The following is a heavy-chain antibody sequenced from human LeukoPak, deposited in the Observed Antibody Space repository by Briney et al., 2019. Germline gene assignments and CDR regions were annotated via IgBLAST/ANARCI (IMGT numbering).Heavy chain of an antibody. J-gene: IGHJ4*02. Sequence: ASVKVSCKASGYTFTGYYMHWVRQAPGQGLEWVGWINPNSGGTNYAQKFQGRVTMTRDTSISTAYMELSRLRSDDTAVYYCARGHYYDSSGYYYGLDYWGQGTLVTVSS. CDR1: GYTFTGYY. CDR3: ARGHYYDSSGYYYGLDY. D-gene: IGHD3-22*01. V-gene: IGHV1-2*02. CDR2: INPNSGGT.